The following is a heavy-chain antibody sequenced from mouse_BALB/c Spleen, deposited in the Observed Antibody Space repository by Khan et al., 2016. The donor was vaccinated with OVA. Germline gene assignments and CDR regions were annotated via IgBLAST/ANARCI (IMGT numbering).Heavy chain of an antibody. V-gene: IGHV1S136*01. CDR3: ARGNWECYYFDY. D-gene: IGHD4-1*01. CDR2: INPYNDAT. Sequence: EVQLQQSGPELVKPGASVRMSCKASGYTFTGYVMHWVKQKPGQGLEWIGYINPYNDATKYNEDFKGKATLTSDKSSSTAYMELRSLTSEDSAVYYCARGNWECYYFDYWGQGTTLTVSS. CDR1: GYTFTGYV. J-gene: IGHJ2*01.